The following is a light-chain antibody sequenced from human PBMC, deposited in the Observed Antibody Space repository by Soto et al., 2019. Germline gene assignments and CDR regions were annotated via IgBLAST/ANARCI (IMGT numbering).Light chain of an antibody. CDR2: AAS. Sequence: DIQMTQSPSSLSASVGDRVTVTCRASQSISIYLNWYQQKPGKAPKLLIYAASSLQSGVPSRFSGSGSGTDFTLTISSLQPEDFATYYCQQLNSYPITFGQGTRLEI. CDR1: QSISIY. V-gene: IGKV1-39*01. J-gene: IGKJ5*01. CDR3: QQLNSYPIT.